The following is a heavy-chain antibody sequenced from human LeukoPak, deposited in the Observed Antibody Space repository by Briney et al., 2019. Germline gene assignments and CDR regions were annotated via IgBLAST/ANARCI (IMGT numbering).Heavy chain of an antibody. D-gene: IGHD3-10*01. Sequence: GSLRLSCAASGFSFRSYWMHWVRKAPGEGLVWVSRTNEYGSITDYADSVKDRFTISRDNAKNTLYLQMNSLRADDSAVYYCARDVAGPGSLWGPGTRVTASS. CDR3: ARDVAGPGSL. V-gene: IGHV3-74*01. J-gene: IGHJ4*02. CDR2: TNEYGSIT. CDR1: GFSFRSYW.